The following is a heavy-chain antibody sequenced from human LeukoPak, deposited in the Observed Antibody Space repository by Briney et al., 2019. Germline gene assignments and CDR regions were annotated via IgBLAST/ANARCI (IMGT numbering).Heavy chain of an antibody. CDR3: ARDRSSGWPANWFDP. J-gene: IGHJ5*02. Sequence: KFQGRVTITRDTSASTAYMELSSPRSEDTAVYYCARDRSSGWPANWFDPWGQGTLVTVSS. D-gene: IGHD6-19*01. V-gene: IGHV1-3*01.